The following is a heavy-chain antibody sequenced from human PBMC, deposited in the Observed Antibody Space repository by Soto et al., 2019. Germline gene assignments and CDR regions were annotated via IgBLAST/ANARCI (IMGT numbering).Heavy chain of an antibody. CDR1: GYTFTGYY. J-gene: IGHJ4*02. Sequence: ASVKVSCKASGYTFTGYYMHWVRQAPGRGLEWMGWINPNSGGTNYAQKFQGWVTMTRDTSISTAYMELSRLRSDDTAVYYCARDRGGSSWRLLYYFDYWGQGTLVTVSS. CDR2: INPNSGGT. CDR3: ARDRGGSSWRLLYYFDY. D-gene: IGHD6-13*01. V-gene: IGHV1-2*04.